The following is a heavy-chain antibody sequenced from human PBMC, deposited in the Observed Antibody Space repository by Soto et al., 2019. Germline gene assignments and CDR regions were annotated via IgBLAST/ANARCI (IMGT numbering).Heavy chain of an antibody. CDR2: INHSGST. V-gene: IGHV4-34*01. CDR3: ARVRRTRYGTWGNWFDP. D-gene: IGHD4-17*01. Sequence: QVQLQQWGAGLLKPSETLSLTCAVYGGSFSGYYWSWIRQPPGKGLEWIGEINHSGSTNYNPSLKSRVTISVDTSKNQFSLKLSSVTAADTAVYYCARVRRTRYGTWGNWFDPWGQGTLVTVSS. J-gene: IGHJ5*02. CDR1: GGSFSGYY.